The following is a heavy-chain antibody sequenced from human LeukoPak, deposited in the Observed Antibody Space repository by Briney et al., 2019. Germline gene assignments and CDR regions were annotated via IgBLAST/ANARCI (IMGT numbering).Heavy chain of an antibody. CDR3: ARGIYEAPNGFDI. V-gene: IGHV4-59*01. CDR2: IHYSGST. J-gene: IGHJ3*02. D-gene: IGHD2/OR15-2a*01. Sequence: SETLSLTCTVSGGSISNYYWSWIRQPPGKGLEWIGYIHYSGSTNYNPSLKSRVTISVDTSKNQFSLRLSAVTAADTAVYYCARGIYEAPNGFDIWGQGTMVTVSS. CDR1: GGSISNYY.